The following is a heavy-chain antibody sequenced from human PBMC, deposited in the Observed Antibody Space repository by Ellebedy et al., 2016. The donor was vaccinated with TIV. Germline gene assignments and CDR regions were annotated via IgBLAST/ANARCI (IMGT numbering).Heavy chain of an antibody. Sequence: GGSLRLSCAASGFSFRSYWMSWVRQVPGKGLEWVANIRQDGSEKYYVDSVKGRFTISRDNAKNSLFLQMNSLIAEDTAVYYCATDGSYGDHLFPQHAFTTWGQGTMVSVSS. CDR2: IRQDGSEK. CDR1: GFSFRSYW. D-gene: IGHD4-17*01. V-gene: IGHV3-7*01. J-gene: IGHJ3*02. CDR3: ATDGSYGDHLFPQHAFTT.